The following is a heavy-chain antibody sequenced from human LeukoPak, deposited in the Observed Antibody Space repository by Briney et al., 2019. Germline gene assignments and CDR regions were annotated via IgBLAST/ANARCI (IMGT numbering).Heavy chain of an antibody. CDR1: GNYW. D-gene: IGHD2/OR15-2a*01. CDR2: INSDGSWT. CDR3: VSFYEAY. V-gene: IGHV3-74*01. Sequence: GGSLRLSCAASGNYWMHWVRQAPGKGLVWASHINSDGSWTSYADSVKGRFTISKDNAKNTVYLQMNNLRAEDTAVYYCVSFYEAYWGRGTLVTVSS. J-gene: IGHJ4*02.